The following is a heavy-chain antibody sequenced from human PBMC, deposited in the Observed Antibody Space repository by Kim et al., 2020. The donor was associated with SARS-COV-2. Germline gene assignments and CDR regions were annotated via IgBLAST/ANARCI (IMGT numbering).Heavy chain of an antibody. D-gene: IGHD6-13*01. V-gene: IGHV3-23*01. CDR2: ISAGGTSK. CDR1: GFTFNTHA. J-gene: IGHJ4*01. CDR3: AETVRLQLVGRPFDY. Sequence: GGSLRLSCAASGFTFNTHAMTWVRLAPGKGLEWVSAISAGGTSKYYAYAAKGRFTISRDNSKRTLYLQMSSLRAEETAFYYCAETVRLQLVGRPFDYWG.